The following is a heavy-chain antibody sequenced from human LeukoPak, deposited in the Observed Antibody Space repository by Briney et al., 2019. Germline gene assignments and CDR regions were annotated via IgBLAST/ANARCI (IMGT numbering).Heavy chain of an antibody. CDR3: ARPPGFRDAFDI. CDR2: IYYSGST. V-gene: IGHV4-39*07. J-gene: IGHJ3*02. Sequence: SETLSLTCTVSGGSISSSSYYWGWIGQPPGKGLGWIGSIYYSGSTYYNPSLKSRVTISVDTSKNQFSLKLSSVTAADTAVYYCARPPGFRDAFDIWGQGTMVTVSS. CDR1: GGSISSSSYY.